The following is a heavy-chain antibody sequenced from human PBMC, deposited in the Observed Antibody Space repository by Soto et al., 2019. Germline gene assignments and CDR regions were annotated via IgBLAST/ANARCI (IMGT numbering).Heavy chain of an antibody. CDR3: ARGRVAAVAAPGWYFDL. Sequence: QVQLVESGGGVVQPGRSLRLSCVASGFTFSSYAMHWDRQAPGKGLEWVAVISYDGSNKYYADSVKGRFTISRDNSKNTLYLQMNSLRAEDTAVYYCARGRVAAVAAPGWYFDLWGRGTLVTVSS. J-gene: IGHJ2*01. CDR2: ISYDGSNK. V-gene: IGHV3-30-3*01. CDR1: GFTFSSYA. D-gene: IGHD6-19*01.